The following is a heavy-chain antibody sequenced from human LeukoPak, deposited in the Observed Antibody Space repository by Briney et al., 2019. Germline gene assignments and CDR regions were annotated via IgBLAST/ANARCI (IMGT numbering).Heavy chain of an antibody. CDR2: ISSSSRTI. CDR3: ARILRYFDRDYYYYYMDV. Sequence: PGGSLRLSCATSGFIFSSYSMNWVRQAPGKGLEWVSYISSSSRTIYYADSAKGRFTISRDNAKNSLYLQMNSLRAEDTAVYYCARILRYFDRDYYYYYMDVWGKGTTVTISS. J-gene: IGHJ6*03. CDR1: GFIFSSYS. D-gene: IGHD3-9*01. V-gene: IGHV3-48*01.